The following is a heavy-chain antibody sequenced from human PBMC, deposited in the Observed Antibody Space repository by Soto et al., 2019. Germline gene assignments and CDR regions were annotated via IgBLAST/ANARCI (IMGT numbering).Heavy chain of an antibody. J-gene: IGHJ5*02. D-gene: IGHD3-16*02. CDR3: ARMDSFSSLSWFDP. V-gene: IGHV1-8*01. CDR1: GYTFTNND. CDR2: VNPGSGDT. Sequence: ASVKVSCKASGYTFTNNDVRWVRQATGQGLEWMGWVNPGSGDTGYAQKFKGRLTMTRDISIDTAYMELNSLTSEDTAIYYCARMDSFSSLSWFDPWGQGTMVTVS.